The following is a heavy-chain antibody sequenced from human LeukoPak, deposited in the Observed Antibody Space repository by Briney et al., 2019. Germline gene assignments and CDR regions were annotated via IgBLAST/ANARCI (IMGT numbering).Heavy chain of an antibody. CDR2: ISSSSSYI. V-gene: IGHV3-21*01. CDR3: ARESVVGASDY. J-gene: IGHJ4*02. D-gene: IGHD1-26*01. Sequence: GGCLRLSCAASGFTFSSYSMNWVRQAPGKGLEWVSSISSSSSYIYYADSVKGRFTISRDNAKNSLYLQMNSLRAEDRALYYCARESVVGASDYWGQGTLVTVSS. CDR1: GFTFSSYS.